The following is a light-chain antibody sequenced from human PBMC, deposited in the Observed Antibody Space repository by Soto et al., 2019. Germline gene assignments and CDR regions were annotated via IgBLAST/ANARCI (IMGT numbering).Light chain of an antibody. Sequence: EIVMTQSPATLSVSPGERATLSCRASQSVSSNLAWYQQKPGQAPRLLIYGASTRATGIPARFSGSGSGTEVPLTIRRLPVEDFAVYYCQQYNNWPYTFGQGTKLEIK. CDR2: GAS. V-gene: IGKV3-15*01. CDR3: QQYNNWPYT. CDR1: QSVSSN. J-gene: IGKJ2*01.